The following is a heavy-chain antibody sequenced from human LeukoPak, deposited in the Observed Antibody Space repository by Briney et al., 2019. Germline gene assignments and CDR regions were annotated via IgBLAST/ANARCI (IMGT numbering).Heavy chain of an antibody. Sequence: ASVKVSCKASGYTFTSYDIHWVRQATGQGLEWMGWMSSNSDITGYAQRFQGRVTMTSDTSMSTAYMELGSLRSEDTAVYYCARPRPAYYDSSGFYIWGQGTLVTVSS. CDR1: GYTFTSYD. CDR2: MSSNSDIT. D-gene: IGHD3-22*01. CDR3: ARPRPAYYDSSGFYI. J-gene: IGHJ4*02. V-gene: IGHV1-8*01.